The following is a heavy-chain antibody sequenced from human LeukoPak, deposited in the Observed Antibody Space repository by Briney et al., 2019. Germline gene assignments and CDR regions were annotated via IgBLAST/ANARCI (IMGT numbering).Heavy chain of an antibody. CDR3: ARHDSSLDYFVY. J-gene: IGHJ4*02. V-gene: IGHV4-59*08. Sequence: SETLSLTCTVSGGSISSYYWSWIRQPPGKGLEWMGNIYYSGSTNYNPSIKSRVIISVDTSKNQFSLKLSSVTAADTALYYCARHDSSLDYFVYWGQGTLVTVSS. CDR2: IYYSGST. CDR1: GGSISSYY. D-gene: IGHD6-13*01.